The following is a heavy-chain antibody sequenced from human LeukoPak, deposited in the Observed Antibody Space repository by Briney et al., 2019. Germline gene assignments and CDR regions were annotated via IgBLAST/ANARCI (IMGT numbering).Heavy chain of an antibody. CDR3: ARGVATDY. V-gene: IGHV1-2*02. Sequence: ASVKVSCKASGYTFTDYYMHWVRQAPGQGLEWMGWINPNSGGTNYAQKFQGRVTFTRTTSISTAYMELSSLRSEDTAVYYCARGVATDYWGQGTLVTVSS. D-gene: IGHD5-12*01. CDR1: GYTFTDYY. J-gene: IGHJ4*02. CDR2: INPNSGGT.